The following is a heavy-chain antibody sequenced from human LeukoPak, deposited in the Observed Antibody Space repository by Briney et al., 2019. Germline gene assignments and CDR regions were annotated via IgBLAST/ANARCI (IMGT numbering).Heavy chain of an antibody. J-gene: IGHJ6*02. Sequence: QPGRSLSLFCALSGLTFSSSGMHWARQAPGKGLECVAVIWYDASNKYYADSGKGLFTISRDNSKNTLYLRMNSLRAEDTAVYYCARPYSGSYRYYYGMDVWGQGTTVTASS. CDR3: ARPYSGSYRYYYGMDV. CDR1: GLTFSSSG. V-gene: IGHV3-33*01. CDR2: IWYDASNK. D-gene: IGHD1-26*01.